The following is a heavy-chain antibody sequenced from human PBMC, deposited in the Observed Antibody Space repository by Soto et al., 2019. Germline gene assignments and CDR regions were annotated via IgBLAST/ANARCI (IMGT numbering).Heavy chain of an antibody. CDR2: MTPNSGNT. CDR1: GYTFTSYD. V-gene: IGHV1-8*01. J-gene: IGHJ5*02. CDR3: AREGGGGYGDIWFDP. D-gene: IGHD4-17*01. Sequence: QVQLVQSGAEVKKPGASVKVSCKASGYTFTSYDINWVRQATGQGLEWMGWMTPNSGNTGYAQKFQRRVTMTRNTSISPAYRERSSLRSEDPAVYYCAREGGGGYGDIWFDPWGQGTLVTVSS.